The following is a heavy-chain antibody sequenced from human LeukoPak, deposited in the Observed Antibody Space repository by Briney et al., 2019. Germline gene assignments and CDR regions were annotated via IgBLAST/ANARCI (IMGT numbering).Heavy chain of an antibody. CDR3: AKEGDYYGSGSHRDAFDM. CDR1: GYTFTSYG. V-gene: IGHV1-18*01. Sequence: ASVKVSCKASGYTFTSYGISWVRQAPGQGLEWMGWISAYNGNTNYAQKLQGRVTMTTDTSTSTAYMELRSLRPEDTALYYCAKEGDYYGSGSHRDAFDMWGQGTMVTVSS. D-gene: IGHD3-10*01. J-gene: IGHJ3*02. CDR2: ISAYNGNT.